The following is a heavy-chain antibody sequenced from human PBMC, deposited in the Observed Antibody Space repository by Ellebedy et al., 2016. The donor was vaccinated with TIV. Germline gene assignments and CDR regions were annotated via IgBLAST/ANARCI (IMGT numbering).Heavy chain of an antibody. V-gene: IGHV3-23*01. Sequence: PGGSLRLSCAASGFTFSTYVMYWVPQAPGKGLEWVSAISKAGKSTFYADSVRGRFTVSRDDSRYKIYLQMSSMRADDVAVYYCAKRGVGDSNDSWGQGTLVSVSS. CDR1: GFTFSTYV. CDR2: ISKAGKST. D-gene: IGHD3-16*01. CDR3: AKRGVGDSNDS. J-gene: IGHJ4*02.